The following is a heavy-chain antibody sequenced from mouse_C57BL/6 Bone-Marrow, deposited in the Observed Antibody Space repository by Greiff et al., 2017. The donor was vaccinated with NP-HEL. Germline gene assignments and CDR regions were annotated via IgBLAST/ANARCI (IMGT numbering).Heavy chain of an antibody. CDR3: ARGSSGYGY. J-gene: IGHJ2*01. Sequence: QVQLQQSGPELVKPGASVKNSCKASGYAFSSSWMNWVKQRPGKGLEWIGRIYPGDGDTNYNGKFKGKATLTADKSSSTAYMQLSSLTSEDSAVYFCARGSSGYGYWGQGTTLTVSS. D-gene: IGHD3-2*02. CDR1: GYAFSSSW. CDR2: IYPGDGDT. V-gene: IGHV1-82*01.